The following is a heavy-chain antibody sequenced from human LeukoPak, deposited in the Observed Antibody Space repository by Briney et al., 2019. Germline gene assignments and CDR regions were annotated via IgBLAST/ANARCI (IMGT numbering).Heavy chain of an antibody. V-gene: IGHV3-23*01. CDR2: ISGSGAST. Sequence: GGSLRLSCAASGFTFGSYAMAWVRQAPGKGLEWVSGISGSGASTYYGDSVKGRFSISRDNSRNTLFLQMNSLSAEDTAVYYCAKETSERGAARPGDWGQGTLVTVSS. CDR3: AKETSERGAARPGD. D-gene: IGHD6-6*01. CDR1: GFTFGSYA. J-gene: IGHJ4*02.